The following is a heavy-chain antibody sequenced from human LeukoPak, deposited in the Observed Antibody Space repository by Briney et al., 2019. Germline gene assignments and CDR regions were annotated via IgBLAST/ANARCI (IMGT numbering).Heavy chain of an antibody. CDR2: IYSGGST. CDR1: GFTVRSNY. V-gene: IGHV3-53*01. D-gene: IGHD6-19*01. Sequence: PGGSLRLSCAASGFTVRSNYMSWVRQAPGEGLEWVSVIYSGGSTYYADSVKGRFTLSRDNSKNTVYLQMNSLRAEDTAVYYCARSDSEQWLISGAFDIWGQGTMVTVSS. CDR3: ARSDSEQWLISGAFDI. J-gene: IGHJ3*02.